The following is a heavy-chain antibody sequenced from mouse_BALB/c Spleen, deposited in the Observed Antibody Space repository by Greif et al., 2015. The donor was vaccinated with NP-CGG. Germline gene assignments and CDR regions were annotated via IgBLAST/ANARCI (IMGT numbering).Heavy chain of an antibody. CDR2: IDPENGNT. Sequence: EVQLVESGAELVRPGALVKLSCKASGFNIKDYYMHWVKQRPEQGLEWIGWIDPENGNTIYDPKFQGKASITADTSSNTAYLQLSSLTSEDTAVYYCAMITTRSYYAMDYWGQGTSVTVSS. D-gene: IGHD2-4*01. J-gene: IGHJ4*01. CDR3: AMITTRSYYAMDY. CDR1: GFNIKDYY. V-gene: IGHV14-1*02.